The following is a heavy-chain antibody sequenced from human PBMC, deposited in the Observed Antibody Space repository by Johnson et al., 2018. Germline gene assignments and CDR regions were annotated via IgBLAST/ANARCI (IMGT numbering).Heavy chain of an antibody. Sequence: VQSGGGLVQPGRSLRLSCAASGFTFDDYAMHWVRQAPGKGLEWVSGISWNSGSIGYADSVKGRFTISRDNAKNSLYRQMNSLRAEDTALYYCAKDGGFDAFDIWGQGTMVTVSS. V-gene: IGHV3-9*01. D-gene: IGHD2-15*01. J-gene: IGHJ3*02. CDR1: GFTFDDYA. CDR3: AKDGGFDAFDI. CDR2: ISWNSGSI.